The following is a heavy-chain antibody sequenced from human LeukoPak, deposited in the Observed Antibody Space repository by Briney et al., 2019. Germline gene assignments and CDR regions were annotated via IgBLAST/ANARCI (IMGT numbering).Heavy chain of an antibody. CDR2: ISAYNGNT. V-gene: IGHV1-18*04. J-gene: IGHJ4*02. Sequence: ASVKVSCKASGYTFTSYGISCVRQAPGQGLEWMGWISAYNGNTNYAQKLQGRVTMTTDTSTSTAYMELRSLRSDDTAVYYCARGRDSMVPEGMEVFDYWGQGTLVTVFS. CDR3: ARGRDSMVPEGMEVFDY. D-gene: IGHD2-8*01. CDR1: GYTFTSYG.